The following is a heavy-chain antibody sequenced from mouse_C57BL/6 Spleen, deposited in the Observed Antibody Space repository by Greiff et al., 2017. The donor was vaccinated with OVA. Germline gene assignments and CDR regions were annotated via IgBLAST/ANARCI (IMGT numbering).Heavy chain of an antibody. J-gene: IGHJ3*01. CDR3: ARRGATMVTTGFAY. D-gene: IGHD2-2*01. V-gene: IGHV1-55*01. Sequence: VQLQQPGAELVKPGASVKMSCKASGYTFTSYWITWVKQRPGQGLEWIGDIYPGSGSTNYNEKFKSKATLTVVTSSSTAYMQLSSLTSEDSAVYYCARRGATMVTTGFAYWGQGTLVTVSA. CDR1: GYTFTSYW. CDR2: IYPGSGST.